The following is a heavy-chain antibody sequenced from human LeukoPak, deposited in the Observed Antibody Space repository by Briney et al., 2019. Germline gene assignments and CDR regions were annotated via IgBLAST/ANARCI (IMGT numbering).Heavy chain of an antibody. CDR2: INPNSGGT. V-gene: IGHV1-2*02. Sequence: GASVKVSCKASGYTFTGYYMHWVRQAPGQGLEWMGWINPNSGGTNYAQKFQGRVTMTRDTSISTAYMELSRLRSDDTAVYYCARDRGTVVTHPIDYWGQGTLVTVSS. CDR1: GYTFTGYY. J-gene: IGHJ4*02. D-gene: IGHD4-23*01. CDR3: ARDRGTVVTHPIDY.